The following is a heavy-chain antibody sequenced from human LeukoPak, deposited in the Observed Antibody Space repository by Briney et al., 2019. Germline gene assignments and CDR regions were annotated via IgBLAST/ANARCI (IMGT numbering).Heavy chain of an antibody. D-gene: IGHD2/OR15-2a*01. CDR1: GFTFSSYS. CDR2: ISSSSSYI. CDR3: NVVIAAKHYYYYGMDV. V-gene: IGHV3-21*01. Sequence: GGSLRLSCAASGFTFSSYSMNWVLQAPGKGLEWVSSISSSSSYIYYADSVKGRFTISRDNAKNSLYLQMNSLRAEDTAVYYCNVVIAAKHYYYYGMDVWGQGTTVTVSS. J-gene: IGHJ6*02.